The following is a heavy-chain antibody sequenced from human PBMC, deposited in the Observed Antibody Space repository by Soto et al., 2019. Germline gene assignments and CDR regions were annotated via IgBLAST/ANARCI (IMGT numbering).Heavy chain of an antibody. CDR1: GVSVSTNTQY. CDR2: IYYGGRT. J-gene: IGHJ6*02. Sequence: KPSETLSLTCTVSGVSVSTNTQYWGWIRQSPGKGLEWIGSIYYGGRTYYNPSLKRRVTISVDTSKNQFSLRLSSGTAADTAVYYCAETTISCHDFLTVYYVRDGYSYGIAVWGPGTTVTVSS. CDR3: AETTISCHDFLTVYYVRDGYSYGIAV. V-gene: IGHV4-39*01. D-gene: IGHD3-9*01.